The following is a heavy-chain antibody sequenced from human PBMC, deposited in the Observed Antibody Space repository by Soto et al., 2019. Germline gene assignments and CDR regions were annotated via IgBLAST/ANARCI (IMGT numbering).Heavy chain of an antibody. CDR1: DASIRGYY. Sequence: PSETLSLTCTVSDASIRGYYWSWIRQPPGKGLERIGYFHYSGISNYNSSLKSRVTMSLDTSKNQFSLKLSSVSAADTAIYYCARGASNWQYFDYWGQGALVTVSS. CDR2: FHYSGIS. D-gene: IGHD4-4*01. J-gene: IGHJ4*02. V-gene: IGHV4-59*01. CDR3: ARGASNWQYFDY.